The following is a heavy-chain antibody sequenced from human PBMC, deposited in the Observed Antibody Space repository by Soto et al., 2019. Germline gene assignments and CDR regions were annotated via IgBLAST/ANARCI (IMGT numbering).Heavy chain of an antibody. V-gene: IGHV3-30*18. Sequence: QVQLVESGGGVVQPGRSLRLSCAASGFTFSIYGMHWVRQAPGKGLEWVAVMSYDGSNIYYADSVKGRFTISRDNSKNTLYLQMNSLRPEDTAVYYCAKKTSGGHYCGMDVWGQGTTVTVSS. CDR2: MSYDGSNI. J-gene: IGHJ6*02. CDR3: AKKTSGGHYCGMDV. CDR1: GFTFSIYG. D-gene: IGHD2-15*01.